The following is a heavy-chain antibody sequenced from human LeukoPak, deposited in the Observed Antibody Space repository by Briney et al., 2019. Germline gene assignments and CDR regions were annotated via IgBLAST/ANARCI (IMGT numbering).Heavy chain of an antibody. D-gene: IGHD1-26*01. CDR2: ISCDGSQK. V-gene: IGHV3-30*18. CDR1: GFTFSSFG. Sequence: GGSLRLSCAASGFTFSSFGMHWVRQAPGKGLEWVAFISCDGSQKYYAVSVKGRFTISRDNSKNTLYLQMNSLRAEDTAVYYCAKDLRIYCDHRGFDPWGQGTLVTVSS. CDR3: AKDLRIYCDHRGFDP. J-gene: IGHJ5*02.